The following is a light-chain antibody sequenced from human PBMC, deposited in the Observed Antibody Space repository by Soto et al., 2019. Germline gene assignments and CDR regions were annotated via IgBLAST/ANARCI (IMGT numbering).Light chain of an antibody. J-gene: IGLJ1*01. V-gene: IGLV2-14*01. CDR3: LSKTSSISYV. CDR2: EVS. CDR1: PSDVGGYNY. Sequence: QSAITQPASVSGSPGQSITISCTGTPSDVGGYNYVSWYQQHPGKVPKLLIHEVSNRPSGVSNRFSGSKSGNTASLTISGLQAEDEADYYCLSKTSSISYVFGTGTKLTVL.